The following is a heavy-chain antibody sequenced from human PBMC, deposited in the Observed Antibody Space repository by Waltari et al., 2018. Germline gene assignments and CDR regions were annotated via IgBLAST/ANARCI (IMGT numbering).Heavy chain of an antibody. J-gene: IGHJ4*02. Sequence: EVQLVASGGRLVQPGGSLRLSCAASGFIFSSYEMNWVRKAPGKGREWVSYMSRSGDKMYYADSVKGRFTISRDNARKSLYLQMNSLRADDTAVYYCARDPAQLGGESDNWGQGTLVTVSS. CDR2: MSRSGDKM. D-gene: IGHD6-13*01. V-gene: IGHV3-48*03. CDR3: ARDPAQLGGESDN. CDR1: GFIFSSYE.